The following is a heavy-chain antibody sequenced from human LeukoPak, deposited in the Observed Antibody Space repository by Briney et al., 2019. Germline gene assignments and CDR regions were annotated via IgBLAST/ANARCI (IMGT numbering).Heavy chain of an antibody. J-gene: IGHJ6*02. CDR2: IYYSGTT. Sequence: SETLSLTCTVSGGSISLYYWSWIRQSPGKGLEWIGYIYYSGTTNYNPSLKSRVTILVDTSRNQFSLQLRSVTAADTAVYYCAREDPQTTVPEGMDVWGQGTTVIVSS. CDR1: GGSISLYY. CDR3: AREDPQTTVPEGMDV. D-gene: IGHD4-17*01. V-gene: IGHV4-59*01.